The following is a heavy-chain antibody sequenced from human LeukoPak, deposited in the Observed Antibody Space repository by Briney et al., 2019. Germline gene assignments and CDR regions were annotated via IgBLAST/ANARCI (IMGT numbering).Heavy chain of an antibody. CDR3: AREEGARSVDY. J-gene: IGHJ4*02. Sequence: GGSLRLSCAASGFTFCSYEMNWVRQAPGKGLEWVSYISSSGSTIYYADSVKGRFTISRDNAKNSLYLQMNSLRAEDTAVYYCAREEGARSVDYWGQGTLVTVSS. V-gene: IGHV3-48*03. D-gene: IGHD1-26*01. CDR2: ISSSGSTI. CDR1: GFTFCSYE.